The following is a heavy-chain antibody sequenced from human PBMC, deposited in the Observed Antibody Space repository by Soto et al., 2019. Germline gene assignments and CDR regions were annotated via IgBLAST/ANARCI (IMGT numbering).Heavy chain of an antibody. CDR1: GFTFINYA. J-gene: IGHJ2*01. V-gene: IGHV3-23*01. CDR2: ISGGGDKT. Sequence: EVQLLESGGGLVQPGGSLRLSCVGSGFTFINYAMNWVRQTPGKGLEWVSTISGGGDKTFDADTVKGRFTISRDNSKNAVNLQMNSLSADDTAVYDCARKVLGSTSRPDWWYFDLWGRGTLVTVSS. D-gene: IGHD2-2*01. CDR3: ARKVLGSTSRPDWWYFDL.